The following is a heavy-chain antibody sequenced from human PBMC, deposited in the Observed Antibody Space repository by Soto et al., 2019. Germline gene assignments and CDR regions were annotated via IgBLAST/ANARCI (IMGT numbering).Heavy chain of an antibody. D-gene: IGHD6-13*01. CDR2: ISGSRGYI. J-gene: IGHJ4*02. V-gene: IGHV3-21*01. CDR1: GFIFSDYS. Sequence: GGSLRLACSASGFIFSDYSMNWVRQAPGKGLEWASYISGSRGYIYYGVSVKGGFTISRDNAKTSVVLQMNNLRAEDAAVYYCARDWAAALDYWGPETLVTVAS. CDR3: ARDWAAALDY.